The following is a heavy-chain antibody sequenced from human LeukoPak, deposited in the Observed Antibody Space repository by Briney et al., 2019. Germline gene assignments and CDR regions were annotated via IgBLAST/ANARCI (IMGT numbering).Heavy chain of an antibody. Sequence: ASVKVSCKASGYTFTSYGICWVRQAPGQGLEWMGWISAYNGNTNYAQRLQGRVTMTTDTSTSTAYMELRSLRSDDTAVYYCARYGSGSYQSEPFDYWGQGTLVTVSS. CDR2: ISAYNGNT. J-gene: IGHJ4*02. CDR3: ARYGSGSYQSEPFDY. D-gene: IGHD3-10*01. CDR1: GYTFTSYG. V-gene: IGHV1-18*01.